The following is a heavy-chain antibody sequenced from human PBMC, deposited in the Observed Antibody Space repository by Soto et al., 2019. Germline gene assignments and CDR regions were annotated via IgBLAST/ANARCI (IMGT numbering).Heavy chain of an antibody. CDR1: GGSFSDYA. Sequence: ASVKVSCKAFGGSFSDYAFSWVRQAPGQGLQWMGGIIPIFGTPNYAQKFQDRVVFTAHESTNTAYMELSRLTSEDTAVYYCARDRAPRGWSYLDLWGQGTQVTVSS. V-gene: IGHV1-69*13. D-gene: IGHD2-15*01. J-gene: IGHJ4*02. CDR3: ARDRAPRGWSYLDL. CDR2: IIPIFGTP.